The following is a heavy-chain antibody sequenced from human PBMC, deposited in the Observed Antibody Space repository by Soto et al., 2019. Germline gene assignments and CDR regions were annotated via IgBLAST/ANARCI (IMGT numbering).Heavy chain of an antibody. D-gene: IGHD3-22*01. V-gene: IGHV3-7*05. CDR3: AREGVDSSGYYPDAFDI. CDR2: IKQDGSEK. Sequence: PGGSLRLSCAASGFTFSSYWMSWVRQAPGKGLEWVANIKQDGSEKYYVDSVKGRFTISRDNAKNSLYLQMNSLRAEDTAVYYCAREGVDSSGYYPDAFDIWGQGTMVTVSS. CDR1: GFTFSSYW. J-gene: IGHJ3*02.